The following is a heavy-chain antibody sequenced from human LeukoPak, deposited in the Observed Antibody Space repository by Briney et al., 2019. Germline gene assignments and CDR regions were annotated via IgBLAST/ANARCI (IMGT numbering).Heavy chain of an antibody. Sequence: SETLSLTCTVSGGSISSSSYYWGWIRQPPGKGLEWIGSIYYSGSTYYNPSLKSRVTISVDTSKNQFSLKLSSVTAADTAVYYCARVGSSGYSDAFDIWGQGTMVTVSS. V-gene: IGHV4-39*07. CDR2: IYYSGST. CDR1: GGSISSSSYY. CDR3: ARVGSSGYSDAFDI. J-gene: IGHJ3*02. D-gene: IGHD3-22*01.